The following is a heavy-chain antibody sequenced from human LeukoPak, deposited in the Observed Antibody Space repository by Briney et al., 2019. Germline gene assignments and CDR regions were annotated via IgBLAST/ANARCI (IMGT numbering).Heavy chain of an antibody. D-gene: IGHD7-27*01. Sequence: GASVKVSCKASGYTFTSYGISWVRQAPGQGVEWMGWTSAYKGNTNYAQKLEGRVTMTTDTSTSTAYMELRSLRSDDTAVYYCARVSVTGDFENWGQGTLVTVSS. J-gene: IGHJ4*02. CDR1: GYTFTSYG. V-gene: IGHV1-18*01. CDR2: TSAYKGNT. CDR3: ARVSVTGDFEN.